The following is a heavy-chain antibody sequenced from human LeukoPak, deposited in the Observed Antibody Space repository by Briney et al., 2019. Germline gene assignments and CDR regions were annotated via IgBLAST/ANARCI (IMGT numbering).Heavy chain of an antibody. CDR3: ARGHEDSSGYYPTYYFDY. CDR1: GYTFTGYY. V-gene: IGHV1-2*02. J-gene: IGHJ4*02. Sequence: ASVKVSCKASGYTFTGYYMHWVRQAPGQGLEWMGWINPNSGGTNYAQKFQGRVTMTRDTSISTAYMELSRLRSGDTAVYYCARGHEDSSGYYPTYYFDYWGQGTLVTVSS. D-gene: IGHD3-22*01. CDR2: INPNSGGT.